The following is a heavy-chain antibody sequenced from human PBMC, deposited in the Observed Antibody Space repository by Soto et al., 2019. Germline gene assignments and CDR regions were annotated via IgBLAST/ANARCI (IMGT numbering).Heavy chain of an antibody. CDR1: GFTFDDYA. D-gene: IGHD4-17*01. Sequence: EVQLVESGGGLVQPGRSLRLSCAASGFTFDDYAMHWVRQAPGKGLEWVSCISWNSGSIGYADSVKGRFTISRDNAKNSLYLQMNSLRAEDTALYYCAKVHYGDYGYFDYWGQGTLVTVS. CDR2: ISWNSGSI. J-gene: IGHJ4*02. V-gene: IGHV3-9*01. CDR3: AKVHYGDYGYFDY.